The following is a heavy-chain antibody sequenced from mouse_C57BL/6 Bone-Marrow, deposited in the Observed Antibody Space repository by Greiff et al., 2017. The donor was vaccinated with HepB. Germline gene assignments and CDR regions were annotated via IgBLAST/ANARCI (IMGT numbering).Heavy chain of an antibody. CDR2: INPGSGGT. CDR1: GYAFTNYL. Sequence: QVQLQQSGAELVRPGTSVKVSCKASGYAFTNYLIEWVKQRPGQGLEWIGVINPGSGGTNYNEKFKGKATLTADKSSSTAYMQLSSLTSEDSAVYFCARGGPKWFAYWGQGTLVTVSA. V-gene: IGHV1-54*01. J-gene: IGHJ3*01. CDR3: ARGGPKWFAY. D-gene: IGHD3-3*01.